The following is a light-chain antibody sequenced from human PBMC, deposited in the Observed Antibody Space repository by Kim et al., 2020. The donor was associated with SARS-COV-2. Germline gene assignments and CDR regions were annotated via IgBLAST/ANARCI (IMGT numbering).Light chain of an antibody. CDR3: QQSYSTPRT. J-gene: IGKJ2*02. CDR2: AAS. Sequence: GSVGDRVTITCRASQSISSYLNWYQQKPRKAPKLLIYAASSLQSRVPSRFSGSGSGTDFTLTISSLQPKDFATYYCQQSYSTPRTFGQGTKLEI. CDR1: QSISSY. V-gene: IGKV1-39*01.